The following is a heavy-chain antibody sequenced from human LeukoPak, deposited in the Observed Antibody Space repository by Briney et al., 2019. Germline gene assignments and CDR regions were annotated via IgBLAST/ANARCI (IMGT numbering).Heavy chain of an antibody. CDR3: ASLADHYYDMDV. D-gene: IGHD6-19*01. CDR2: IWFDGINK. Sequence: GGSLRLSCAASGFTFSRYGMHWVRQVPGKGLEWVAVIWFDGINKNYADSVKGRFTISRDNSKNTLYLQMNSLRAEDTAMYYCASLADHYYDMDVWGQGTTVTVSS. V-gene: IGHV3-33*01. J-gene: IGHJ6*02. CDR1: GFTFSRYG.